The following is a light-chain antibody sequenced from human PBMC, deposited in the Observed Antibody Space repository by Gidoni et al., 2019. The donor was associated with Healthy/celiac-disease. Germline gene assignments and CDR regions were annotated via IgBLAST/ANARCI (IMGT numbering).Light chain of an antibody. CDR2: GAS. CDR1: PCVSSSY. Sequence: EIVLTQSTGTLSLSPGERATLSCRASPCVSSSYLAWYHQKPGQAPRLLIYGASSRATGIPDRFSGSGSGTDFTLTISRLEPEDFAVYYCQQYGSSPRFTFGPGTKVEIK. V-gene: IGKV3-20*01. CDR3: QQYGSSPRFT. J-gene: IGKJ3*01.